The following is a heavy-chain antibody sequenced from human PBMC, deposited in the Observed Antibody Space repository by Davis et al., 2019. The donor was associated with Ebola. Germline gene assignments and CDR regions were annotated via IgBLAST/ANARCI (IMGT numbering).Heavy chain of an antibody. J-gene: IGHJ6*02. CDR2: IKQDGSEK. CDR3: ARELDV. CDR1: GFTFSSYA. V-gene: IGHV3-7*03. Sequence: GESLKISCAASGFTFSSYAMSWVRQAPEKGLEWVANIKQDGSEKYYVDSVKGRFTISRDNAKNSLYLQMNSLRAEDTAVYYCARELDVWGQGTTVTVSS.